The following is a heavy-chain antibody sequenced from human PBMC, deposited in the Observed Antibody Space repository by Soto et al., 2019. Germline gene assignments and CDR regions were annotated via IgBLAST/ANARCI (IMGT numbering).Heavy chain of an antibody. Sequence: SETLSLTCTVSVGSISSSSYYRGWGRQPPGKGLEWTGSIYYSANTYSNASLKSRVTISVDTSKNQFSLRLTSVTAADTAVYYCARHGDVTTYANFDYWGQGTFVTVSS. V-gene: IGHV4-39*01. D-gene: IGHD4-17*01. CDR3: ARHGDVTTYANFDY. CDR2: IYYSANT. CDR1: VGSISSSSYY. J-gene: IGHJ4*02.